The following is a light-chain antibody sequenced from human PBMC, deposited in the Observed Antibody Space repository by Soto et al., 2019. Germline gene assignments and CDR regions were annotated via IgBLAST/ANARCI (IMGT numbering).Light chain of an antibody. J-gene: IGKJ4*01. V-gene: IGKV3-20*01. Sequence: EIVLTQSPGTLSLSPGERATLSCRASQSVGSSYLAWYQQKPGQAPRLLIYDTSSRATGIPDRFSGSGSGTDFTLTISRLEPDDFAVFYCQPYGSSHFTFGGGTNVEIK. CDR3: QPYGSSHFT. CDR1: QSVGSSY. CDR2: DTS.